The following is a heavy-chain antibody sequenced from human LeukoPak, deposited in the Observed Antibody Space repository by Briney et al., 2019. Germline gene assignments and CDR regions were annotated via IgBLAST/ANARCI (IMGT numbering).Heavy chain of an antibody. J-gene: IGHJ5*02. V-gene: IGHV4-31*03. CDR1: GGSISSGGYY. Sequence: SETLSLTCTVSGGSISSGGYYWSWIRQHPGKGLEWIGYIYYSGSTYYNPSLKSRVTISVDTSKNQFSLKLSSVTAADTAVYYCARGHSSGSGSNWFDPWGQGTLVTVSS. D-gene: IGHD3-22*01. CDR2: IYYSGST. CDR3: ARGHSSGSGSNWFDP.